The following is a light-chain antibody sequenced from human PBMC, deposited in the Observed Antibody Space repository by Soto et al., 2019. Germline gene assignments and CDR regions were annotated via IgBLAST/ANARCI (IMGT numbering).Light chain of an antibody. V-gene: IGKV3-20*01. CDR1: QTIRTNY. CDR3: QQYGSSPWT. J-gene: IGKJ1*01. Sequence: ETVLTQSTGSLSLSPGERATLSYRASQTIRTNYLAWYRQTPGQAPRLLIYGASNRATGIADRFSGSGSGTDLTLIISRLEPEDFALYYCQQYGSSPWTFGQGTKVEIK. CDR2: GAS.